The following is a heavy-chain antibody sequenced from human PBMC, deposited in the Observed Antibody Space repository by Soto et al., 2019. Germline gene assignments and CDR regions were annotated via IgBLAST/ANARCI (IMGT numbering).Heavy chain of an antibody. CDR3: ARTSIVSFLFDY. V-gene: IGHV2-26*01. CDR1: GFSLSNVRMG. J-gene: IGHJ4*02. CDR2: IFSNDEK. Sequence: QVTLKESGPVLVKPTETLTLTCTVSGFSLSNVRMGVSWIRQPPGKALEWLAHIFSNDEKSYSTSLKNRLTISKDTSRAQVVLTMTDMDPVDTATYYGARTSIVSFLFDYWGQGTVVTVSS. D-gene: IGHD2-21*01.